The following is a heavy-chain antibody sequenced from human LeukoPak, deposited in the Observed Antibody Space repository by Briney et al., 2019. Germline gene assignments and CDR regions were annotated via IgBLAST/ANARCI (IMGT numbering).Heavy chain of an antibody. D-gene: IGHD6-19*01. CDR1: GFTVSSNY. CDR3: AVAYSSGWYSAFDY. CDR2: IYSGGST. J-gene: IGHJ4*02. Sequence: GGSLRLSCAASGFTVSSNYMSWVRQAPGKGLEWVSVIYSGGSTYYADSVKGRFTISRDNSKNTLYLQMNSLRDEDTAVYYCAVAYSSGWYSAFDYWGQGTLVTVSS. V-gene: IGHV3-66*01.